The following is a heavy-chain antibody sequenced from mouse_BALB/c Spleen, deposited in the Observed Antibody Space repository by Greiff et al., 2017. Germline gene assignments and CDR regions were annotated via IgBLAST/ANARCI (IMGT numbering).Heavy chain of an antibody. V-gene: IGHV1-5*01. D-gene: IGHD2-10*02. CDR3: TKEYGNFPYAMDY. J-gene: IGHJ4*01. CDR2: IYPGNSDT. Sequence: EVQLQQSGTVLARPGASVKMSCKASGYSFTSYWMHWVKQRPGQGLEWIGAIYPGNSDTSYNQKFKGKAKLTAVTSASTAYMELSSLTNEDSAVYYCTKEYGNFPYAMDYWGQGTSVTVSS. CDR1: GYSFTSYW.